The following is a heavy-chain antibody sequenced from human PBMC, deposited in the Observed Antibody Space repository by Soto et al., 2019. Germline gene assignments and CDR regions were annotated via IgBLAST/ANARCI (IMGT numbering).Heavy chain of an antibody. CDR3: ARDLRGYNWYFNL. D-gene: IGHD3-22*01. CDR2: IYYSGST. CDR1: GGSISSGSYY. Sequence: QVQLQESGPGLVKPSQTLSLTCTVSGGSISSGSYYWNRIRQHPGKGLEWIGYIYYSGSTYYNPSLKRRLTISVVTSKNQFSLKLSSVTAADTAVYYCARDLRGYNWYFNLWGRGTLVTVSS. J-gene: IGHJ2*01. V-gene: IGHV4-31*03.